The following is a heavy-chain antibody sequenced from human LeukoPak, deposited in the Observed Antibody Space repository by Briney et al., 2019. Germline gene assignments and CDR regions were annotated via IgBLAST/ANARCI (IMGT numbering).Heavy chain of an antibody. CDR1: GFSLSTSGMC. D-gene: IGHD3-22*01. J-gene: IGHJ4*02. Sequence: KSGPTLVNPTQTFTLTCIFSGFSLSTSGMCVSWIRQPPGKALEWLALIDWDDDKYYSTSLKTRLTISKDTSKNQVVLTMTNMDPVDTATYYCARIYFYDSSSYYFDYWGQGTLVTVSS. CDR2: IDWDDDK. CDR3: ARIYFYDSSSYYFDY. V-gene: IGHV2-70*01.